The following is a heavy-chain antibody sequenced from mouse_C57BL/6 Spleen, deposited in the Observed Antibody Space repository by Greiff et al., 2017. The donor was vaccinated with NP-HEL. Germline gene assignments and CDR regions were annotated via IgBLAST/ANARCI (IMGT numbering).Heavy chain of an antibody. D-gene: IGHD3-1*01. CDR2: IYPGDGDT. CDR1: GYAFSSSW. CDR3: ARTGGLPFDV. Sequence: VQLQQSGPELVKPGASVKISCKASGYAFSSSWMNWVKQRPGKGLEWIGRIYPGDGDTNYNGKFKGKATLTADKSSSTAYMQLSSLTSEDSAVYYCARTGGLPFDVWGTGTTVTVSS. V-gene: IGHV1-82*01. J-gene: IGHJ1*03.